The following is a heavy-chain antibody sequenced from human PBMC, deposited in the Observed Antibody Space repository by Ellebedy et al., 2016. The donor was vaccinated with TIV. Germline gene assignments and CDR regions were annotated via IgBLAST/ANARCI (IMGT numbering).Heavy chain of an antibody. Sequence: GESLKISCAASGFAVNGYYITWVRQAPGKGLEWVSGIRGSGGRTYYADSVKGRFTISRDNSEKTLYMQMNSLRAEDTAVYYCAKETVFDSSDYYGFYDYWGQGTLVTVSS. J-gene: IGHJ4*02. CDR1: GFAVNGYY. V-gene: IGHV3-23*01. D-gene: IGHD3-22*01. CDR3: AKETVFDSSDYYGFYDY. CDR2: IRGSGGRT.